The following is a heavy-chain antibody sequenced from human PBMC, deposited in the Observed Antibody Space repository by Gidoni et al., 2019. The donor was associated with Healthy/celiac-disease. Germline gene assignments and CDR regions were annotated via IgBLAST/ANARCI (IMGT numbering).Heavy chain of an antibody. V-gene: IGHV3-64D*08. J-gene: IGHJ4*02. CDR3: VKGRITIFDKYYFDY. CDR1: GFTFSSYA. CDR2: ISSNGGST. Sequence: EGQLVESGGGLVQPGGSLRLSCSASGFTFSSYAMHWVRQAPGKELEYVSAISSNGGSTYYADSVKGRFTISRDNSKNTLYLQMSSLRAEDTAVYYCVKGRITIFDKYYFDYWGQGTLVTVSS. D-gene: IGHD3-3*01.